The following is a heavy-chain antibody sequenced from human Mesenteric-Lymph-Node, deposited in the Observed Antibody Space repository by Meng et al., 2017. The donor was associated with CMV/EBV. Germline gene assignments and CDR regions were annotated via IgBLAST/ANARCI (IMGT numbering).Heavy chain of an antibody. CDR2: LYPGGTT. V-gene: IGHV3-66*02. D-gene: IGHD3-22*01. J-gene: IGHJ4*02. CDR1: GFIVSSNY. Sequence: GESLKISCEASGFIVSSNYMSWVRQAPGKGLEWVSVLYPGGTTYYADPVKGRFTISRDNSKNTLHLQMNSLRAEDTAVYYCTRDGHYYDTSGHYQEYWGRGTLVTVSS. CDR3: TRDGHYYDTSGHYQEY.